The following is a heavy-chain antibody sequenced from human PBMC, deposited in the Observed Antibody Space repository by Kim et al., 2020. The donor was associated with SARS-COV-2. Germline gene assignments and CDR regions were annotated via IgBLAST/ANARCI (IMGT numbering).Heavy chain of an antibody. V-gene: IGHV1-24*01. CDR3: ATEFLTAFDH. J-gene: IGHJ4*02. Sequence: YAKNFQGRVTMTEDTSADTGYMQLSDLGPEDTAVYYCATEFLTAFDHWGQGTLVTVSS.